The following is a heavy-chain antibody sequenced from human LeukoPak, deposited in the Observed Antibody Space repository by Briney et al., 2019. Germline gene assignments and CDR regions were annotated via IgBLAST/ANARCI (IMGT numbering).Heavy chain of an antibody. V-gene: IGHV3-7*03. D-gene: IGHD3-3*01. CDR3: ARDRAYYDFWSGYYH. Sequence: PGGSLRLSCAASGSTFSSYWMSWVRQAPGKGLEWVANIKQDGSEKYYVDSVKGRFTISRDNAKNSLYLQMNSLRAEDTAVYYCARDRAYYDFWSGYYHWGQGTLVTVSS. CDR2: IKQDGSEK. CDR1: GSTFSSYW. J-gene: IGHJ5*02.